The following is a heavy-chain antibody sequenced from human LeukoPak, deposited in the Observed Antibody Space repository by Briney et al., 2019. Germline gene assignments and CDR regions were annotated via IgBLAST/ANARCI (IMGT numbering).Heavy chain of an antibody. J-gene: IGHJ4*02. CDR2: ISSSSSYI. CDR1: GSTFSSYS. D-gene: IGHD3-10*01. CDR3: ARGLWFGDTYYFDY. Sequence: GGSLRLSCAASGSTFSSYSMNWVRQAPGKGLEWVSSISSSSSYIYYADSVKGRFTISRDNAKNSLYLQMNSLRAEDTAVYYCARGLWFGDTYYFDYWGQGTLVTVSS. V-gene: IGHV3-21*01.